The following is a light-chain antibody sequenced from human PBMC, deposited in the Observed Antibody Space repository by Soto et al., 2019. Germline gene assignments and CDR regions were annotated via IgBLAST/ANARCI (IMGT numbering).Light chain of an antibody. V-gene: IGKV3-20*01. CDR3: QQYGGSPRT. Sequence: EIVLTQSPDTLSLSPGERAILSCRASQSVSNNYLTWYQQKPGQAPRLLIYDASNRATGVPDRFSASGSGTDFTLTISRLEPEDFAVYYCQQYGGSPRTFGQGTKVEIK. CDR2: DAS. CDR1: QSVSNNY. J-gene: IGKJ1*01.